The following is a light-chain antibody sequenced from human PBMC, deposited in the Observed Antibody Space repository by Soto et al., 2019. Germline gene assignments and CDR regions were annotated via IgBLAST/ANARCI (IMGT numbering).Light chain of an antibody. Sequence: EIVLTQSPGTLSLSPGERATLSCRASQSVSSSYLAWYQQKPGQAPRLLIYGASSRATGIPDRFSGSGSGIDFTLTISRLEPEDFAVYYCQQYGSSPPTWTFGQGTKVDIK. CDR2: GAS. V-gene: IGKV3-20*01. CDR1: QSVSSSY. J-gene: IGKJ1*01. CDR3: QQYGSSPPTWT.